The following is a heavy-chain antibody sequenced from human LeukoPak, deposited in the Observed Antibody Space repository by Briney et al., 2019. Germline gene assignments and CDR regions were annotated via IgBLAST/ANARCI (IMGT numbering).Heavy chain of an antibody. D-gene: IGHD6-13*01. Sequence: ASVKVSCKASGGTFSSYAISWVRQAPGQGLEWMGGIIPIFGTANYAQKFQGRVTITADESTSTAYMELSSLRSEDTAVYYCGRGSSSWIDYFDYWGQGTLVTVSS. CDR1: GGTFSSYA. V-gene: IGHV1-69*13. J-gene: IGHJ4*02. CDR2: IIPIFGTA. CDR3: GRGSSSWIDYFDY.